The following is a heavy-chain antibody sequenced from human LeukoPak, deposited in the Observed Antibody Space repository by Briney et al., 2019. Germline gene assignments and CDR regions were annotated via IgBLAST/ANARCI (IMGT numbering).Heavy chain of an antibody. J-gene: IGHJ4*02. Sequence: PGGSLRLSCAASGFTFSSYWMSWVRQAPGKGLEWVANIKQDGREKYYVDSVKGRFTISRDYAKNSLYLQMNSLRAEDTAVYYCARGIVVVTIIDYRGQGTLVTVSS. CDR2: IKQDGREK. CDR1: GFTFSSYW. D-gene: IGHD2-21*02. V-gene: IGHV3-7*01. CDR3: ARGIVVVTIIDY.